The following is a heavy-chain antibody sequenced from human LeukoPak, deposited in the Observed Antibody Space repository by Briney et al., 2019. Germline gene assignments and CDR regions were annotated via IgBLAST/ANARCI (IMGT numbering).Heavy chain of an antibody. CDR1: RFTLSNFW. V-gene: IGHV3-7*01. CDR2: IKQDGSET. Sequence: PGGSLRLSCAASRFTLSNFWMSWVRQAPGKGLEWVANIKQDGSETYYVDSVKGRFTLSRDNAKNSLSLQMNSLRAEDTAVYYCARQRGSGCLDYWGQGTLVTVSS. D-gene: IGHD6-19*01. CDR3: ARQRGSGCLDY. J-gene: IGHJ4*02.